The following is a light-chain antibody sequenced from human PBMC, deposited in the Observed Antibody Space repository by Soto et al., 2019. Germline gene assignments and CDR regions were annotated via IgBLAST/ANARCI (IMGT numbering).Light chain of an antibody. V-gene: IGLV2-14*01. J-gene: IGLJ2*01. Sequence: QSALTQPASVSGSPGQSITISCTGTSSDVGGYNYVSWYQQHPGKAPKLMIYEVSNRPSGVSNRFSGSKSGNTASLTISGLRAEDEADYYCSSYTGSSTLVVFGGGTKLTVL. CDR2: EVS. CDR1: SSDVGGYNY. CDR3: SSYTGSSTLVV.